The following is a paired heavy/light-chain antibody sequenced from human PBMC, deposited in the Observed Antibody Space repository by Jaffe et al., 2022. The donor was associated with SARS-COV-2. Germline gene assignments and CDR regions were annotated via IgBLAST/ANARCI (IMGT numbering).Light chain of an antibody. Sequence: DIVMTQSPDSLAVSLGERATINCKSSQSVLYSPNNKHYLAWFQQKPGQPPKQLFYWASTRESGVPDRFSGSGSGTDFTLTISSLQAEDVAVYYCQQYHSAPFTFGQGTRLEIK. J-gene: IGKJ5*01. CDR2: WAS. V-gene: IGKV4-1*01. CDR1: QSVLYSPNNKHY. CDR3: QQYHSAPFT.
Heavy chain of an antibody. V-gene: IGHV3-23*01. CDR1: GFTFSSVA. CDR3: AKGGARTKFDY. J-gene: IGHJ4*02. Sequence: EVQVLESGGGLVQPGGSLRLSCAASGFTFSSVAMSWVRQAPGKGPEWVSTISFAGDTTYYADSVKGRFSISRDNSKNTLYLQMSSLRAEDTAAYYCAKGGARTKFDYWGQGTLVTVSS. CDR2: ISFAGDTT.